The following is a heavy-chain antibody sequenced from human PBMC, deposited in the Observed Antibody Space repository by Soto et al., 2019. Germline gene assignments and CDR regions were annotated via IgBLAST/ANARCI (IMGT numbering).Heavy chain of an antibody. CDR1: GGSFSGYY. V-gene: IGHV4-34*01. D-gene: IGHD5-12*01. CDR3: ARVWLRSLDY. CDR2: INHSGST. J-gene: IGHJ4*02. Sequence: SETLSLTCAVYGGSFSGYYWNWIRQPLGKWLEWIGEINHSGSTNYNPSLKSRVTISVDTSKNQFSLKLSSVTAADTAVYYCARVWLRSLDYWGQGTLVNVSS.